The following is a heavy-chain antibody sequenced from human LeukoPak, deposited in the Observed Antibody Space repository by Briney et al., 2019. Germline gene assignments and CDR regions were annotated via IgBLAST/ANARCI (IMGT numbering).Heavy chain of an antibody. CDR3: ARDQGSFDY. Sequence: PGGSLRLSCAASGFTFSSYWMHWIRQAPGKGLVWVSRIHSDGIGTSYADSVRGRFTISRDNAKNTLYLQVNSLRAEDTAVYYCARDQGSFDYWGQGTLVTVSS. J-gene: IGHJ4*02. V-gene: IGHV3-74*01. CDR2: IHSDGIGT. CDR1: GFTFSSYW.